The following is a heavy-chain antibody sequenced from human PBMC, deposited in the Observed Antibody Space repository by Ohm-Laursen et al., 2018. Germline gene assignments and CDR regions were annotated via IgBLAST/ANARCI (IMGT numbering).Heavy chain of an antibody. J-gene: IGHJ6*02. CDR1: GYTFNHYG. V-gene: IGHV1-69*13. CDR2: IIPIFGTA. D-gene: IGHD5-12*01. Sequence: SVKVSCKPSGYTFNHYGISWVRQAPGQGLEWMGGIIPIFGTANYAQKFQGRVTITADESTSTAYMELSSLRSEDTAVYYCYNSGDDYYGMDVWGQGTTVTVSS. CDR3: YNSGDDYYGMDV.